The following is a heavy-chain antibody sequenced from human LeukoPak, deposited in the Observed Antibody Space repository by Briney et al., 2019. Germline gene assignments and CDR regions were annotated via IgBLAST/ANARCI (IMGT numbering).Heavy chain of an antibody. CDR3: AKVAKGYYYYYYMDV. Sequence: PGGSLRPSCAASGFTFDDYAMHWVRQAPGKGLEWVSGISWNSGSIGYADSVKGRFTISRDNAKNSLYLQMNSLRAEDMALYYCAKVAKGYYYYYYMDVWGKGTTVTVSS. J-gene: IGHJ6*03. CDR1: GFTFDDYA. CDR2: ISWNSGSI. V-gene: IGHV3-9*03.